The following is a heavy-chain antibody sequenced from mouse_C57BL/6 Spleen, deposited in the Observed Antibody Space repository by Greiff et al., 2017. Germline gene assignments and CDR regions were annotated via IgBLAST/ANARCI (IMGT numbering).Heavy chain of an antibody. V-gene: IGHV3-6*01. CDR2: ISYDGSN. CDR1: GYSITSGYY. J-gene: IGHJ4*01. CDR3: ARTTTTYAMDY. Sequence: EVKLQESGPGLVKPSQSLSLTCSVTGYSITSGYYWNWIRQFPGNKLEWMGYISYDGSNNYNPSLKNRISITRDTSKNQFFLKLNSVTTEDTATYYCARTTTTYAMDYWGQGTSVTVSS. D-gene: IGHD1-1*01.